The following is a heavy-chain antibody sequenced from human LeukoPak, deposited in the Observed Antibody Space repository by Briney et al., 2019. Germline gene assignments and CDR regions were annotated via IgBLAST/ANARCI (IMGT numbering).Heavy chain of an antibody. CDR1: GGSFSGYY. V-gene: IGHV4-34*01. D-gene: IGHD4-17*01. Sequence: SETLSLTCAVYGGSFSGYYWSWIRQPPGKGLEWIGEINHSGSTNYNPPLKSRVTISVDTSKNQFSLKLSSVTAADTAVYYCASISSSLYGDYRANWFDPWGQGTLVTVSS. CDR3: ASISSSLYGDYRANWFDP. J-gene: IGHJ5*02. CDR2: INHSGST.